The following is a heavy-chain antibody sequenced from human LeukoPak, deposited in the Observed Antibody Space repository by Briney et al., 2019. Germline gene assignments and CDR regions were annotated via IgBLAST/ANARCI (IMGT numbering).Heavy chain of an antibody. CDR2: ISSSSTI. CDR1: GFTFSSYS. D-gene: IGHD4-17*01. V-gene: IGHV3-48*04. Sequence: PGGSLRLSCAASGFTFSSYSMNWVRQAPGKGLEWVSYISSSSTIYYADSVKGRFTISRDNAKNSLYLQMNSLRAEDTAVYYCARGSTVTTPSFDYWGQGTLVTVSS. J-gene: IGHJ4*02. CDR3: ARGSTVTTPSFDY.